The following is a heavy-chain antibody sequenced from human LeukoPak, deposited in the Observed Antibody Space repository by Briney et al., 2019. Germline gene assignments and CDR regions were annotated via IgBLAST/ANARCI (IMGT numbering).Heavy chain of an antibody. V-gene: IGHV3-11*01. Sequence: GGSLRLSSAPSAFTFSDNYMSWIRQVPGEVLEWVSYISSIVSTIYYGDSVKGRFTSSRDNAKNSLYLQMNSLRAEDTAVYYCATYSSDSFDYWGQGTLVTVSS. CDR2: ISSIVSTI. D-gene: IGHD6-19*01. J-gene: IGHJ4*02. CDR1: AFTFSDNY. CDR3: ATYSSDSFDY.